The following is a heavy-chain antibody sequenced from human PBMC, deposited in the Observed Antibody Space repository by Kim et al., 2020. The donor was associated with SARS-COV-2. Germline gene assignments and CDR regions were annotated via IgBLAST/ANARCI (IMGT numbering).Heavy chain of an antibody. CDR2: INPNSGGT. Sequence: ASVKVSCKASGYTFTGYYMHWVRQAPGQGLEWMGWINPNSGGTNYAQKFQGRVTMTRDTSISTAYMELSRLRSDGTAVYYCARVRSGYDLAFDYWGQGTLVTVSS. CDR1: GYTFTGYY. V-gene: IGHV1-2*02. J-gene: IGHJ4*02. D-gene: IGHD5-12*01. CDR3: ARVRSGYDLAFDY.